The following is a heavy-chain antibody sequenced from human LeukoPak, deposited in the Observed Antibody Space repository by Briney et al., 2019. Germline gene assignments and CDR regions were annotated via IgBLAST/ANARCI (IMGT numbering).Heavy chain of an antibody. D-gene: IGHD1-26*01. V-gene: IGHV4-59*01. J-gene: IGHJ3*01. CDR3: ARDRRGSFYTFDL. CDR2: VSHTGAT. Sequence: PSETLSLTCSVSGASLNGYFWNWVRQTPAKGLEWIGYVSHTGATTSNPTLKSRVSISIDTSKSQISLTMKSVTAADSALYYCARDRRGSFYTFDLWGPGTIVSVS. CDR1: GASLNGYF.